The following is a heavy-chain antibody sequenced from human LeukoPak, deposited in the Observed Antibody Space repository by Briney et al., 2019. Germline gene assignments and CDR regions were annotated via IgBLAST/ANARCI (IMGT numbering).Heavy chain of an antibody. CDR2: ISYDGSNK. V-gene: IGHV3-30-3*01. CDR1: GVTFSSYA. J-gene: IGHJ4*02. D-gene: IGHD1-26*01. CDR3: ARGGSYLSPLGYFDY. Sequence: GRSLRLSCAPSGVTFSSYAMHWVRHAPGEGLEWVAAISYDGSNKYYADSVKGRFTISRDNSKNTLYLQMNSLRAEDTAVYYCARGGSYLSPLGYFDYWGQGTLVTVSS.